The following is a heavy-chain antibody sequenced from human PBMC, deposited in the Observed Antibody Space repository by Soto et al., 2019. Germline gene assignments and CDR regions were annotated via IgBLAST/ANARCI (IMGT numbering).Heavy chain of an antibody. CDR1: GFTFSSYD. D-gene: IGHD6-19*01. J-gene: IGHJ4*02. Sequence: GGSLRLSCAASGFTFSSYDMHWVRQAPGKGLEWVAVISYDGSNKYYADSVKSRLSISRDNSKNTLYVRMSSVRAEDTAVYYCARDTRYSSGWYDYWGQGTLVTVSS. CDR2: ISYDGSNK. V-gene: IGHV3-30-3*01. CDR3: ARDTRYSSGWYDY.